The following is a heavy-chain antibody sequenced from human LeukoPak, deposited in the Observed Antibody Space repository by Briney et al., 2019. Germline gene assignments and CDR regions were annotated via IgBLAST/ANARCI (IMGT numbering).Heavy chain of an antibody. CDR1: GYSFTSYW. D-gene: IGHD6-19*01. CDR3: ARQYSSGGYSNWFDP. Sequence: GESLKISCKGSGYSFTSYWIGWARQMPGKGLEWMGIIYPGDSDTRYSPSFQGQVTISADKSISTAYLQWSSLKASDTAMYYCARQYSSGGYSNWFDPWGQGTLVTVSS. CDR2: IYPGDSDT. V-gene: IGHV5-51*01. J-gene: IGHJ5*02.